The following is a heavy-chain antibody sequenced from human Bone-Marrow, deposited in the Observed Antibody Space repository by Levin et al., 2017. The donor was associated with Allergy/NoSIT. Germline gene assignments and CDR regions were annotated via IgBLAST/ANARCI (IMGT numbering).Heavy chain of an antibody. Sequence: GESLKISCAASGFSFSKYAMHWVRQYPGKGLEWVAIVSSDGSEKAYAESVKGRFTISRDNSENTLYLQMSSLRPEDTAVYYCAKDNTMTIVTTSYMDVWGAGTTVAVSS. CDR1: GFSFSKYA. V-gene: IGHV3-30*18. CDR2: VSSDGSEK. J-gene: IGHJ6*03. D-gene: IGHD4-17*01. CDR3: AKDNTMTIVTTSYMDV.